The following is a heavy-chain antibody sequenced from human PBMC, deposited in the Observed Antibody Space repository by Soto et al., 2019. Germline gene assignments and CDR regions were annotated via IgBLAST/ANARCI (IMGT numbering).Heavy chain of an antibody. CDR2: INHSGST. D-gene: IGHD1-7*01. CDR3: ARGPQTWPRTKSNWFDP. V-gene: IGHV4-34*01. CDR1: GGSFSGYY. J-gene: IGHJ5*02. Sequence: SETLSLTCAVYGGSFSGYYWSWIRQPPGKGLEWIGEINHSGSTNYNPSLKSRVTISADTSKNQFSLKLSSVTAADTAVYYCARGPQTWPRTKSNWFDPWGQGTLVTVSS.